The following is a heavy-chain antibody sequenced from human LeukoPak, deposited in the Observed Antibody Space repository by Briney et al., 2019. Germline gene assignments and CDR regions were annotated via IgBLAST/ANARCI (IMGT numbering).Heavy chain of an antibody. CDR2: ISSSGSTI. D-gene: IGHD6-19*01. V-gene: IGHV3-48*03. CDR3: ARDGVAGGYYFDY. J-gene: IGHJ4*02. CDR1: GFTFGSYE. Sequence: GGSLRLSCAASGFTFGSYEMNWVRQAPGKGLEWGSYISSSGSTIYYADSVKGRFTISRDNAKNSLYLQMNSLRAEDTAVYYCARDGVAGGYYFDYWGQGTLVTVSS.